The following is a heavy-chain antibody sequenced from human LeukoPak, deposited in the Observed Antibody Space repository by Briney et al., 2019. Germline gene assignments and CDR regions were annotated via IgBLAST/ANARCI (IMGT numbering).Heavy chain of an antibody. CDR1: GGTFSSYA. J-gene: IGHJ3*02. CDR2: IIPIFGTA. Sequence: ASVKVSCKASGGTFSSYAISWVRQAPGQWLQWMGSIIPIFGTANYAQKFQGRVTITSDESTSTAYMELSSLRSEDTAVYYCARAIPFGREHYYDSSGYTADAFDIWGQGTMVTVSS. D-gene: IGHD3-22*01. CDR3: ARAIPFGREHYYDSSGYTADAFDI. V-gene: IGHV1-69*15.